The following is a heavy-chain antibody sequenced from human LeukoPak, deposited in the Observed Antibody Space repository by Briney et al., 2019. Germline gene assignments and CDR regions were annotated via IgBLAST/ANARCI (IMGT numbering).Heavy chain of an antibody. CDR2: IYTSGST. Sequence: SETLFLTYTGSGGSISGGSYYWSWIRQPAGKGLECIGRIYTSGSTNYNPSLKSRVTISVDTSKNQFSLKLSSVTAADTAVYYCARARVQLWSSDAFDIWGQGTMVTVSS. CDR3: ARARVQLWSSDAFDI. CDR1: GGSISGGSYY. V-gene: IGHV4-61*02. J-gene: IGHJ3*02. D-gene: IGHD5-18*01.